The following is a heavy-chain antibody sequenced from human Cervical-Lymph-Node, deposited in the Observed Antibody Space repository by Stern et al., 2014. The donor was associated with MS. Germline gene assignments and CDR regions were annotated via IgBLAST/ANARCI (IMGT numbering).Heavy chain of an antibody. J-gene: IGHJ6*02. Sequence: VHLVESGAAVKKSGESLKISCKGSGYSFPAYWIAWVRQMPGKGLEWMGIIYPGDSDIRYSPACQGQVTISADKSTRTAYLQWSSLKASDTAMYYCARQEGSRHYGLDVWGQGTTVTVSS. V-gene: IGHV5-51*01. D-gene: IGHD6-6*01. CDR2: IYPGDSDI. CDR1: GYSFPAYW. CDR3: ARQEGSRHYGLDV.